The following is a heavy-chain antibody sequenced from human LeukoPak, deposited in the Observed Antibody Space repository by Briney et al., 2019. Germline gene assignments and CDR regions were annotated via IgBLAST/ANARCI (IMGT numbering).Heavy chain of an antibody. D-gene: IGHD3-9*01. CDR1: GYSISSGYY. V-gene: IGHV4-38-2*02. CDR3: ARVNYDVLTDYSPPGCDY. CDR2: IYHSGST. Sequence: PSETLSLTCTVSGYSISSGYYWGWIRQPPGKGLEWIGSIYHSGSTYYNPSLKSRVSISVDTSKNQFSLKLSSVTAADTAVYYCARVNYDVLTDYSPPGCDYWGQGTLVTVSS. J-gene: IGHJ4*02.